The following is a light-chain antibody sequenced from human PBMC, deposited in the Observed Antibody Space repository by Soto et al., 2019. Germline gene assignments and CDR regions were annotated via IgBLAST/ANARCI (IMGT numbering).Light chain of an antibody. CDR2: AGS. J-gene: IGKJ1*01. Sequence: DIVLTQSPDNLSLSPGERATLSCRASQSISSDYLVWYQQKPGQAPRLLIYAGSTRATGIPDRFSGSGSGTDFTLTITRLEPEDFAVYYCQEYGRAFGQGTKVEI. CDR3: QEYGRA. V-gene: IGKV3-20*01. CDR1: QSISSDY.